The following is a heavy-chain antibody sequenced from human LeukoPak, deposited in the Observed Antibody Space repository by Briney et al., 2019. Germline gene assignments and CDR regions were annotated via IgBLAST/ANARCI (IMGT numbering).Heavy chain of an antibody. CDR3: ARALNFWSGWYYYMDV. Sequence: SETLSLTCTVSGGSIGSGDYYWSWIRQPPGKGLEWIGYIYYSGSTYYNPSLKSRVTISVDTSKNQFSLKLSSVTAADTAVYYCARALNFWSGWYYYMDVWGKGTTVTVSS. CDR2: IYYSGST. D-gene: IGHD3-3*01. J-gene: IGHJ6*03. CDR1: GGSIGSGDYY. V-gene: IGHV4-30-4*08.